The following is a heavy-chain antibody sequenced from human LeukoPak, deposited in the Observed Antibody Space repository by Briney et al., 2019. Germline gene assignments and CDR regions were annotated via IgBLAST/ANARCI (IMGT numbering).Heavy chain of an antibody. J-gene: IGHJ4*02. CDR1: GYTFTGYY. CDR2: INPNSGGT. D-gene: IGHD1-26*01. CDR3: ARGPHGGNFDY. V-gene: IGHV1-2*02. Sequence: ASVKVSCKASGYTFTGYYMHWVRQAPGQGLEWMGWINPNSGGTNYAHKFQGRVTMTRDTSISTAYMELSRLRSDDTAVYYCARGPHGGNFDYWGQGTLVTVSS.